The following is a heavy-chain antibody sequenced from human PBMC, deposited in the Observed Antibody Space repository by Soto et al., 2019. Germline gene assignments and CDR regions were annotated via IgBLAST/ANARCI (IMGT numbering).Heavy chain of an antibody. CDR3: ARDVAPVAGPLGDAFDV. Sequence: SQTLSLTCAISGDSVSGNSAAWNWIRQSPSRGLEWLGRTYYRSKWNNDYAISVKSRITINPDTSKNQFSLQLNSVTPQDTAVYYCARDVAPVAGPLGDAFDVWGQGTMVTVSS. CDR1: GDSVSGNSAA. V-gene: IGHV6-1*01. D-gene: IGHD6-19*01. CDR2: TYYRSKWNN. J-gene: IGHJ3*01.